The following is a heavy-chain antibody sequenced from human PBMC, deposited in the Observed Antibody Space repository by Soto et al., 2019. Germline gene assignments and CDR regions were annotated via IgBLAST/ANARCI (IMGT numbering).Heavy chain of an antibody. Sequence: GSLRLSCAASGFTFSNYAMTWVRQAPGKGLEWVSSISSTSTYIYYADSLKGRFTISRDNAKNSLFLQMNSPRADDTALYYCARVGVTTVTTSLGCLDPWGQGTLVTVSS. CDR1: GFTFSNYA. CDR2: ISSTSTYI. V-gene: IGHV3-21*01. CDR3: ARVGVTTVTTSLGCLDP. D-gene: IGHD4-17*01. J-gene: IGHJ5*02.